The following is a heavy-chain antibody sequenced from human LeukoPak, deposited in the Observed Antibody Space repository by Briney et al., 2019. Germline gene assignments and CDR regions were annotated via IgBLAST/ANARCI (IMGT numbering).Heavy chain of an antibody. J-gene: IGHJ5*02. V-gene: IGHV4-38-2*02. Sequence: SETLSLTCTVSGYSISSGYYWGWIRQPPGKGLEWIGSIYHSGSTSYNPSLKSRVTISVDRSRNQFSLKLSSVTAADTAVYYCARAYCSSASCAWFDPWGQGTLVTVSS. CDR1: GYSISSGYY. CDR2: IYHSGST. CDR3: ARAYCSSASCAWFDP. D-gene: IGHD2-15*01.